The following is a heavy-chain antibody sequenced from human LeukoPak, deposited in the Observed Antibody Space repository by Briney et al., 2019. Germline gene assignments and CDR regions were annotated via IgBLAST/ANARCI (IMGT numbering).Heavy chain of an antibody. J-gene: IGHJ4*02. V-gene: IGHV3-21*01. D-gene: IGHD6-19*01. CDR3: ARSSSGGWQWLVQAVYYFDY. CDR2: ISSSSSYI. CDR1: GFTFSSYS. Sequence: GGSLRLSCAASGFTFSSYSMNWVRQAPGKGLEWVSSISSSSSYIYYADSVKGRFTISRDNAKNSLYLQMNSLRAEDTAVNYCARSSSGGWQWLVQAVYYFDYWGQGTLVTVSS.